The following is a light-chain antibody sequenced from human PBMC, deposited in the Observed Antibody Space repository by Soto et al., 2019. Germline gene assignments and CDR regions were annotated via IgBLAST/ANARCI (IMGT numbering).Light chain of an antibody. Sequence: ESVLTQSPATLSLSPGERVSLSCRASQSVGSYFAWYQQKPGQPPRLLIYDASKRAPGIPARFSGSGSGTDFTLTISSLEPEDFAVYYCQQRSHWPSFTFGPGTTVDV. J-gene: IGKJ3*01. CDR2: DAS. CDR1: QSVGSY. CDR3: QQRSHWPSFT. V-gene: IGKV3-11*01.